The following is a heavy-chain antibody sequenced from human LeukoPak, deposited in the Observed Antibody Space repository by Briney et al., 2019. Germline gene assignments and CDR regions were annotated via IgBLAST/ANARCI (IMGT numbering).Heavy chain of an antibody. CDR3: ARSYGSSWSDAFDI. V-gene: IGHV4-59*08. CDR2: IYYIGTT. J-gene: IGHJ3*02. CDR1: GGSIRIFY. Sequence: NASDTLSLICTVYGGSIRIFYWSWIRQPPGKGRGWIGYIYYIGTTNYHPSVKSRVSISEDTSKNQCSLKLSSVTAADTAVYFCARSYGSSWSDAFDIWGQGTMVTVSS. D-gene: IGHD6-13*01.